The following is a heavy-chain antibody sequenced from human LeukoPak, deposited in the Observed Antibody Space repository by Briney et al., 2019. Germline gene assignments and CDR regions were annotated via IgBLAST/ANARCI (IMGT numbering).Heavy chain of an antibody. Sequence: SETLSLTCTVSGGSVTTYYWSWIRQSAGKGLEWIGHISTSGTTAYNPSLKSRVTMSVDTSKNQFSLKLTSVTAADTAVYYCAREATVVGATIIWGQGTLVTVSS. J-gene: IGHJ4*02. CDR2: ISTSGTT. CDR1: GGSVTTYY. D-gene: IGHD1-26*01. V-gene: IGHV4-4*07. CDR3: AREATVVGATII.